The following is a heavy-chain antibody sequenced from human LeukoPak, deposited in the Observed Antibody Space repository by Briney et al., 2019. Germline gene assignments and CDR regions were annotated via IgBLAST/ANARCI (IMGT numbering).Heavy chain of an antibody. Sequence: QPGGSLRLSCATSGFSFSSYAMSWVRQAPGKGLEWVSAISGSGGSTYYADSVKGRFTISRDNSKNTLYLQMNSLRAEDTAVYYCAKAGPIGYCSSTSCYEGGTFDYWGQGTLVTVSS. CDR3: AKAGPIGYCSSTSCYEGGTFDY. CDR2: ISGSGGST. CDR1: GFSFSSYA. V-gene: IGHV3-23*01. D-gene: IGHD2-2*01. J-gene: IGHJ4*02.